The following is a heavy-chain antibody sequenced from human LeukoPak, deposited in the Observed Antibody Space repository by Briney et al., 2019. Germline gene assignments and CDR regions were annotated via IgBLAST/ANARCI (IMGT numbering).Heavy chain of an antibody. CDR3: ARATHYDFWSGYSYNWFDP. Sequence: SVKVSCKASGYTFTSYGISWVRQAPGQGLEWMGGIIPIFGTANYAQKFQGRVTITADESTSTAYMELSSLRSEDTAVYYCARATHYDFWSGYSYNWFDPWGQGTLVTVSS. CDR2: IIPIFGTA. D-gene: IGHD3-3*01. CDR1: GYTFTSYG. J-gene: IGHJ5*02. V-gene: IGHV1-69*13.